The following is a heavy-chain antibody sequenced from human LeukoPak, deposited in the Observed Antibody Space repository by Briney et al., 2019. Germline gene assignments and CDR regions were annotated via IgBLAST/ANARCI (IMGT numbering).Heavy chain of an antibody. CDR2: INHSGST. CDR1: GGSFSGYY. D-gene: IGHD3-22*01. Sequence: SETLSLTCAVYGGSFSGYYWSWIRQPPGKGLEWIGEINHSGSTNYNPPLKSRVTISVDTSKNQFSLKLSSVTAADTAVYYCARGRYYYDSSGYHDSYYFDYWGQGTLVTVSS. V-gene: IGHV4-34*01. CDR3: ARGRYYYDSSGYHDSYYFDY. J-gene: IGHJ4*02.